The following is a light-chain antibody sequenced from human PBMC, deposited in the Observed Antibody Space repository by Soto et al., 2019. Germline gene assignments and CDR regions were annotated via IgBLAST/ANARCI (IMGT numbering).Light chain of an antibody. J-gene: IGKJ2*01. V-gene: IGKV1-5*01. CDR3: QQDASYPYT. CDR1: QSIQTW. CDR2: DAS. Sequence: DIQMTQSPSTLSASVGDRVTISCRASQSIQTWLAWYQQKPGKAPNLLIFDASDLASGVSSRFSGSGSGAEFTLTISSLQADDFATYYCQQDASYPYTFVRGTRLEIK.